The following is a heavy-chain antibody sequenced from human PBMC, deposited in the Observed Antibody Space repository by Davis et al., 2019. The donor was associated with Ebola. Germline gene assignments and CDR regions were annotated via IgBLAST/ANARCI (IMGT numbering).Heavy chain of an antibody. D-gene: IGHD2-2*01. J-gene: IGHJ6*02. V-gene: IGHV5-51*01. CDR2: IYPGDSDI. Sequence: GESLKISCKGSGYSFSTYWIAWVRQMPGKGLEWMGIIYPGDSDIRYSPSFQGQVTISADRSISTAYLQWSSLKASDTAMYYCARQAVPTTSSYYYGMGVWGQGTTVTVSS. CDR1: GYSFSTYW. CDR3: ARQAVPTTSSYYYGMGV.